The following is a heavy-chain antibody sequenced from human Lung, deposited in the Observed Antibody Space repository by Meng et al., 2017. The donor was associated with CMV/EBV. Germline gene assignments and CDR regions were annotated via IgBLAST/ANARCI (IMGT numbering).Heavy chain of an antibody. D-gene: IGHD3-3*01. J-gene: IGHJ6*02. Sequence: ASXXVSXKASGYTFIGYNIHWVRQAPGQGLEWMGWINPNTGATKFAERFQGRVTLTTDTSISTAYMGLSRLKSDDTAVFFCARLFHTSLGTNYYYGMDVWXQGTTVTVSS. CDR1: GYTFIGYN. V-gene: IGHV1-2*02. CDR3: ARLFHTSLGTNYYYGMDV. CDR2: INPNTGAT.